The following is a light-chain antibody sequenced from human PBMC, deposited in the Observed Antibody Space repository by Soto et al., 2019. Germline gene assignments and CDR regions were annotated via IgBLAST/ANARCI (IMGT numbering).Light chain of an antibody. V-gene: IGKV1-39*01. J-gene: IGKJ4*01. CDR3: QQSYNTPRT. CDR1: QSISSY. Sequence: DIQMTQSPSSLSASVGDRVTITCRASQSISSYLNWYQQKPGIAPKLLIYTASSLQSGVPSRFSGSGSGTEFTLTISSLQPEDFATYYCQQSYNTPRTFGGGTNVELK. CDR2: TAS.